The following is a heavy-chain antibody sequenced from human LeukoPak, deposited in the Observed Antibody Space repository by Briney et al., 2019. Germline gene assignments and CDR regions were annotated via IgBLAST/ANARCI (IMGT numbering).Heavy chain of an antibody. CDR3: AKDYSDSRVGDVFLEY. CDR2: ITSGFTP. CDR1: QFRFPFSHYG. D-gene: IGHD1-26*01. Sequence: PGKSLTLSCVASQFRFPFSHYGMHWVRQAPGKGLEWVSGITSGFTPLYADSVKGRFTISRDNSKSTFHLQMNSLRAEDTAVYYCAKDYSDSRVGDVFLEYWGQGTLVTVSS. J-gene: IGHJ4*02. V-gene: IGHV3-23*01.